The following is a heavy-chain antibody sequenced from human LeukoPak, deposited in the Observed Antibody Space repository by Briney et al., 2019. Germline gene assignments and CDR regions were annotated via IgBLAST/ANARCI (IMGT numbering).Heavy chain of an antibody. V-gene: IGHV1-69*05. Sequence: SVKVSCKASGGTFSSYAISWVRQAPGQGLEWMGRIIPIFGTANYAQKFQGRVTITTDESTSTAYMELSSLRSEDTAVYYCARDDEGMATITAFDIWGQGTMVTVSS. CDR2: IIPIFGTA. CDR3: ARDDEGMATITAFDI. D-gene: IGHD5-24*01. J-gene: IGHJ3*02. CDR1: GGTFSSYA.